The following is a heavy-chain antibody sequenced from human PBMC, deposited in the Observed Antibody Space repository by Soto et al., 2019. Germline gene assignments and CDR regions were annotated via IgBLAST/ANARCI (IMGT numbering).Heavy chain of an antibody. Sequence: SETLSLTCTVSGGSISSGGYYWSWIRQHPGKGLEWIGYIYYSGSTYYNPSLKSRVTISVDTSKNQFSLKLSSVTAADTAVYYCARYWNDSFDYWGQGTLVTVSS. V-gene: IGHV4-31*03. CDR3: ARYWNDSFDY. D-gene: IGHD1-1*01. CDR2: IYYSGST. CDR1: GGSISSGGYY. J-gene: IGHJ4*02.